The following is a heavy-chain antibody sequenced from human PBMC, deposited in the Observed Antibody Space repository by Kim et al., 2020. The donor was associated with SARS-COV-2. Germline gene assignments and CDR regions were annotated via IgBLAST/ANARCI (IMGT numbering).Heavy chain of an antibody. Sequence: GGSLRLSCAASGFTFSSYEMNWVRQAPGKGLEWVSYISSSGSTIYYADSVKGRFTISRDNAKNSLYLQMNSLRAEDTAVYYCARGEGWASSLYYGMDVWGQGTTVTVSS. CDR1: GFTFSSYE. CDR2: ISSSGSTI. J-gene: IGHJ6*02. CDR3: ARGEGWASSLYYGMDV. V-gene: IGHV3-48*03. D-gene: IGHD6-6*01.